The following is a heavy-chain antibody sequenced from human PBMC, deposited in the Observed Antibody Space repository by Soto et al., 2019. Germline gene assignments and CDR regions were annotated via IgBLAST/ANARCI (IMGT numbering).Heavy chain of an antibody. V-gene: IGHV1-69*13. CDR1: GGTFSSYA. Sequence: SVKVSCTASGGTFSSYATSWVRQAPGQGLEWMGGIIPIFGTANYAQKFQGRVTITADESTSTAYMELSSLRSEDTAVYYCASPRPYYDSSGYYYVNWGQGTLVTVSS. D-gene: IGHD3-22*01. CDR2: IIPIFGTA. J-gene: IGHJ4*02. CDR3: ASPRPYYDSSGYYYVN.